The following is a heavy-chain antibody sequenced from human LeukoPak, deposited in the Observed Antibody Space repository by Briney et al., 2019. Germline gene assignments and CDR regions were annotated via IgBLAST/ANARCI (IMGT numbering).Heavy chain of an antibody. CDR2: IYYSGST. CDR1: GGSFSGYY. Sequence: SETLSLTCAVYGGSFSGYYWSWIRQPPGKGLEWIGSIYYSGSTYYNPSLKSRVTISVDTSKNQFSLKLSSVTAADTAVYYCARDRVATILSTLHNWFDPWGQGTLVTVSS. J-gene: IGHJ5*02. CDR3: ARDRVATILSTLHNWFDP. D-gene: IGHD5-12*01. V-gene: IGHV4-34*01.